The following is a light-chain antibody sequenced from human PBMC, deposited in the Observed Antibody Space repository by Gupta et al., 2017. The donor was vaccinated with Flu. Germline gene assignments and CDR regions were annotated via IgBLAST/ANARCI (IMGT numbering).Light chain of an antibody. Sequence: PATLSVSPGERATLSCRARESVSNNLAWFQQKHGQAPRLLIFGASCRGTGVPDRFSGSGSGTEFTLTISGLQSEDFAVYYCQQYHNWPRTFGQGTRVDIK. V-gene: IGKV3-15*01. CDR2: GAS. J-gene: IGKJ1*01. CDR3: QQYHNWPRT. CDR1: ESVSNN.